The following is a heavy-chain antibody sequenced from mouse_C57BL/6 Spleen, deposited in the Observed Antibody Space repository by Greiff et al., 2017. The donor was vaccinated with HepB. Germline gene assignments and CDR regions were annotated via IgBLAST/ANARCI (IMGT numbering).Heavy chain of an antibody. Sequence: QVQLQQSGAELVKPGASVKMSCKASGYTFTSYWITWVKQRPGQGLEWIGDIYPGSGSTNYNEKFKSKATLTVDTSSSTAYMQLSSLTSEDSAVYYCARGLFYYGSSYRYFDVWGTGTTVTVSS. V-gene: IGHV1-55*01. J-gene: IGHJ1*03. CDR1: GYTFTSYW. D-gene: IGHD1-1*01. CDR3: ARGLFYYGSSYRYFDV. CDR2: IYPGSGST.